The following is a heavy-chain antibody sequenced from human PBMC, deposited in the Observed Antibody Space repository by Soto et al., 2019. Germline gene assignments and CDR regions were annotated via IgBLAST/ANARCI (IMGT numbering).Heavy chain of an antibody. Sequence: EVQLVESGGGLVQPGGSLRLSCAASGSTFSSYWMSWFRHAPGKGLEWVANIKQDGREENYVDSVKGRFTISRDNAKNALYLQMNSLRVEDTAVYYCAREISARLWGKWTTVTVSS. CDR2: IKQDGREE. V-gene: IGHV3-7*01. CDR1: GSTFSSYW. D-gene: IGHD6-6*01. J-gene: IGHJ6*04. CDR3: AREISARL.